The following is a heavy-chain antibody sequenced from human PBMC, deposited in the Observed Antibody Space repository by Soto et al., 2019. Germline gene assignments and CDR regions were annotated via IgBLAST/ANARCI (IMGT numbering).Heavy chain of an antibody. CDR2: ISYDGSNK. CDR3: ARGEHDYSPNGRY. D-gene: IGHD4-4*01. Sequence: QVQLVESGGGVVQPGRSLRLSCAASGFTFSSYAMHWVRQAPGKGLEWVAVISYDGSNKYYADSVKGRFTISRDNSKNTLYLQMNSLRAEDTAVCYCARGEHDYSPNGRYWGQGTLVTVSS. V-gene: IGHV3-30-3*01. J-gene: IGHJ4*02. CDR1: GFTFSSYA.